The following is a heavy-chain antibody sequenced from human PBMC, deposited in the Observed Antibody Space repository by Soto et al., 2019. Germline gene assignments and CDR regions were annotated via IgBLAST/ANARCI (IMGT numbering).Heavy chain of an antibody. J-gene: IGHJ6*02. Sequence: EVQLVQSGAEVKKPGESLKISCKGSGYSFTSYWIGWVRQMPGKGLECMGIIYPGDSDTRYSPSFQGQVTISADKSISTAYLQWSSLKASDTAMYYCARAMVRGKNYYGMDVWGQGTTLTVSS. CDR2: IYPGDSDT. D-gene: IGHD3-10*01. CDR1: GYSFTSYW. V-gene: IGHV5-51*03. CDR3: ARAMVRGKNYYGMDV.